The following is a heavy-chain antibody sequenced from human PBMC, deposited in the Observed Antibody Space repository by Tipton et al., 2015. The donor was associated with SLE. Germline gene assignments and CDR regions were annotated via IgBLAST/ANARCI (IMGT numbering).Heavy chain of an antibody. D-gene: IGHD3-10*01. J-gene: IGHJ6*02. CDR3: ARGGGYGPGSYYYYYYGMDV. Sequence: SLRLSCAASGFTFSSYWMSWVRQAPGKGLEWVANIKQDGSEKYYVDSVKGRFTISRDNAKNSLYLQMNSLRAEDTAVYYCARGGGYGPGSYYYYYYGMDVWGQGTTVTVSS. CDR2: IKQDGSEK. CDR1: GFTFSSYW. V-gene: IGHV3-7*01.